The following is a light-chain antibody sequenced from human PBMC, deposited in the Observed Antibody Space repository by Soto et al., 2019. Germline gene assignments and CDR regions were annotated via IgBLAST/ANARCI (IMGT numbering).Light chain of an antibody. Sequence: EIMMTQSPATLSVSPGERATLSCRASQSVSSNLAWYQQKPGQAPRLLIYGASTRATGIPARFSGSGSGTEFTLTISSLQSEDLPVYYCQQYNNWPSLTFGPGTKVDIK. CDR1: QSVSSN. CDR2: GAS. CDR3: QQYNNWPSLT. V-gene: IGKV3-15*01. J-gene: IGKJ3*01.